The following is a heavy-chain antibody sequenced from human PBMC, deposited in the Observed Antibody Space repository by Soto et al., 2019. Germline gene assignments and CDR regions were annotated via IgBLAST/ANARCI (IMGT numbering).Heavy chain of an antibody. D-gene: IGHD2-21*02. CDR1: GGTFSSYA. V-gene: IGHV1-69*01. CDR2: IIPIFGTA. CDR3: ARGRAYCGGDCYPNYYYYYGMDV. Sequence: QVQLVQSGAEVKKPGSSVKVSCKASGGTFSSYAISWVRQAPGQGLEWMGGIIPIFGTANYAQKFLGRVTITADESTSTAYMELSSLRSEDTAVYYCARGRAYCGGDCYPNYYYYYGMDVWGQGTTVTVSS. J-gene: IGHJ6*02.